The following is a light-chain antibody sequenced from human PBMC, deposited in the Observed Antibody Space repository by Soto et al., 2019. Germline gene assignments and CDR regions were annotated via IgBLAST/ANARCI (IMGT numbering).Light chain of an antibody. CDR1: SSDVGDYDY. CDR3: AAWDDSLRAWV. CDR2: EVS. J-gene: IGLJ3*02. Sequence: QSALTQPASVSGSPGQSITISCSGTSSDVGDYDYVSWYQQHPGKAPKLMIYEVSNRPSGVPDRFSGSKSGSSASLAVSGLRSEDEAVYYCAAWDDSLRAWVFGGGTKLTVL. V-gene: IGLV2-14*01.